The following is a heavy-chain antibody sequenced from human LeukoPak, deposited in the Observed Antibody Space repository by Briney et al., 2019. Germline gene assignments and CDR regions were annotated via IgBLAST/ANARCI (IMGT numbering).Heavy chain of an antibody. CDR3: ARGNRDFDS. D-gene: IGHD2-21*02. CDR2: TYYRSKWSH. V-gene: IGHV6-1*01. Sequence: SQTLSLTCVISGDSVSSNSAAWNWIRQSPSRGLEWLGRTYYRSKWSHDYAPSVQSRITINPDTSKNQFSLHLNSVTPEDTAVYYCARGNRDFDSWGQGTLVTVSS. J-gene: IGHJ5*01. CDR1: GDSVSSNSAA.